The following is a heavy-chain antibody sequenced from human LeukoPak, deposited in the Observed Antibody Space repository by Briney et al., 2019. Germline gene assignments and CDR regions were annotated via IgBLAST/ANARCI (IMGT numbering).Heavy chain of an antibody. D-gene: IGHD3-9*01. V-gene: IGHV3-30-3*01. CDR3: ARDFSRVLRYFDWLSGGDY. CDR1: GFTFSSHA. Sequence: GGSLRLSCAASGFTFSSHAMHWVRQAPGKGLERVAVISYDGSNKYYADSVKGRFTISRDNSKNTLYLQMNSLRAEDTAVYYCARDFSRVLRYFDWLSGGDYWVQGTLVTVSS. CDR2: ISYDGSNK. J-gene: IGHJ4*02.